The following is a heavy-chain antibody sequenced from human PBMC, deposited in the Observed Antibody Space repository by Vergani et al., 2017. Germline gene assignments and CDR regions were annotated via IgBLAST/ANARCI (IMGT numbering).Heavy chain of an antibody. CDR1: GGSISSGSYY. D-gene: IGHD3-10*01. CDR2: IYTSGST. CDR3: ARYFGWGGAFDI. Sequence: QVQLQESGPGLVKPSQTLSLTCTVSGGSISSGSYYWSWIRQPAGKGLEWIGLIYTSGSTNYHPSRKSRVTISVEPSKNQFSLKLSAVTAADTAVYYCARYFGWGGAFDIWGQGTMVTVSS. V-gene: IGHV4-61*02. J-gene: IGHJ3*02.